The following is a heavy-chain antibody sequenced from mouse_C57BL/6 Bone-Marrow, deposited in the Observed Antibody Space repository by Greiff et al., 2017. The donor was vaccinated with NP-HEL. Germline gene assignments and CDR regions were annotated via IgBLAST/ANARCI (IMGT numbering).Heavy chain of an antibody. D-gene: IGHD1-1*01. Sequence: EVQGVESGGGLVQPGESLKLSCESNEYEFPSHDMSWVRKTPEKRLELVAAINSDGGSTYYPDTMERRFIISRDNTKKTLYLQMSSLRSEDTALYYCARHRTTVPHWDVGYFDVWGTGTTVTVSS. J-gene: IGHJ1*03. CDR2: INSDGGST. V-gene: IGHV5-2*01. CDR1: EYEFPSHD. CDR3: ARHRTTVPHWDVGYFDV.